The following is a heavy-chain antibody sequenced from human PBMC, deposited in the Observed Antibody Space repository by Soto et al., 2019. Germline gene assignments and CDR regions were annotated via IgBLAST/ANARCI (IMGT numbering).Heavy chain of an antibody. V-gene: IGHV3-74*01. J-gene: IGHJ4*02. CDR3: TRGPRPNSVGTGAY. D-gene: IGHD3-10*01. CDR1: GFTFSTYW. Sequence: EVQLVESGGGLVQPGGSLRLSCAASGFTFSTYWMHWVRQAPGKGLVWVSRINYDGSSTDYADSVKGRFTISRDNAKKTLYLQMNTLTAEDTSVYYCTRGPRPNSVGTGAYWGQGTLVTVSS. CDR2: INYDGSST.